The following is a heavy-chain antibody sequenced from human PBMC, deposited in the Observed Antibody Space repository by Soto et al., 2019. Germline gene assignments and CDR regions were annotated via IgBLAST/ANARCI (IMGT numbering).Heavy chain of an antibody. D-gene: IGHD5-18*01. J-gene: IGHJ4*02. CDR3: ARDNGYSYGYTLDH. CDR2: IYHSGST. CDR1: GGSISSGDYY. V-gene: IGHV4-30-4*02. Sequence: SETLSLTCTVSGGSISSGDYYWSWIRQPPGKGLEWIGYIYHSGSTLYNPSLKSRVTISVDKSKNQFSLKLSSVTAADTAVYYCARDNGYSYGYTLDHWGQGTLVTVSS.